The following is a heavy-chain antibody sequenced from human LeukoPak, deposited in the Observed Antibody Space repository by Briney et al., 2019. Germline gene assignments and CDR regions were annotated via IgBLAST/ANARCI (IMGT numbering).Heavy chain of an antibody. CDR2: IYYSGST. V-gene: IGHV4-39*07. Sequence: SETLSLTCTVSGGSISSSSYYWGWIRQSPGKGLEWIGSIYYSGSTYYNPSLKSRVTISVDTSKNQFSLKLSSVTAADTAVYYCARSSRWEPKTSPFFDYWGQGTLVTVSS. CDR3: ARSSRWEPKTSPFFDY. J-gene: IGHJ4*02. CDR1: GGSISSSSYY. D-gene: IGHD1-26*01.